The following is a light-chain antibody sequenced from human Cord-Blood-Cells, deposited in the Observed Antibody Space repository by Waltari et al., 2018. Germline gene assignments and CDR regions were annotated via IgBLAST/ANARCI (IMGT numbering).Light chain of an antibody. J-gene: IGLJ3*02. CDR2: DVS. CDR3: SSYTSSSSWV. Sequence: QSALTQPASVSGSPRQSITIPCTGTSSHVGGYNYVSWYQQHPGKAPKHMIYDVSNRPSGASNRFSGSKSGNTASLTISGLQAEDEADYYCSSYTSSSSWVFGGGTKLTVL. V-gene: IGLV2-14*03. CDR1: SSHVGGYNY.